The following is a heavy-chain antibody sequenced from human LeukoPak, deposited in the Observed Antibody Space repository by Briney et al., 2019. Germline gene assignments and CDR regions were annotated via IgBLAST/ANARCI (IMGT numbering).Heavy chain of an antibody. Sequence: PGGSLRLSCAASGFTFNHFAMHWVRQAPGKGLEWVAVISYDGNNKYHADSVKGRLTISRDNSKNTLYLQMNSLRAEDTAVYYCAKDLRRLWFGEFDYWGQGTLVTVSS. CDR2: ISYDGNNK. J-gene: IGHJ4*02. CDR1: GFTFNHFA. CDR3: AKDLRRLWFGEFDY. D-gene: IGHD3-10*01. V-gene: IGHV3-30-3*01.